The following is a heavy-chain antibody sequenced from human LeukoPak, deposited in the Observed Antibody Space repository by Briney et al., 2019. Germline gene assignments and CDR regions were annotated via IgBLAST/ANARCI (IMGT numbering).Heavy chain of an antibody. CDR1: RYSFSAYP. D-gene: IGHD1-1*01. Sequence: GGSLRLSCAASRYSFSAYPMGWVRQAPGKGLEWVSGISASGDVTFHADPVKGRFTISRDNSKNTLYLQMTSLRAEDTAEYYCAKSLFTSATGTGRAFHIWGQGTMVTVSS. V-gene: IGHV3-23*01. J-gene: IGHJ3*02. CDR3: AKSLFTSATGTGRAFHI. CDR2: ISASGDVT.